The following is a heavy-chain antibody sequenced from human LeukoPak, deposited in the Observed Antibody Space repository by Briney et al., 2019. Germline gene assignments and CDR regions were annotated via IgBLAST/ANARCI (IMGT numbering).Heavy chain of an antibody. CDR2: MSPNSGNT. CDR3: ARAADIVATYYYYYNMDV. Sequence: ASVKVSCKASGYTFTSYDINWVRQATGQGLEWMGWMSPNSGNTGYAQKFQGRVTMTRNTSISTAYMELSSLRSEDTAVYYCARAADIVATYYYYYNMDVWGKGTTVTVSS. J-gene: IGHJ6*03. D-gene: IGHD5-12*01. CDR1: GYTFTSYD. V-gene: IGHV1-8*01.